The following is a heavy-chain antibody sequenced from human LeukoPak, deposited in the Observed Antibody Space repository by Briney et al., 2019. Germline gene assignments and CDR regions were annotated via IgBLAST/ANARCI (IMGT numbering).Heavy chain of an antibody. CDR3: ATEIIRRYNGSRQDGMDV. CDR2: ILNDGINK. D-gene: IGHD1-26*01. V-gene: IGHV3-30*02. Sequence: GGSLRLSCAASGLTFSNYGMHWVRRAPGKGLEGVVVILNDGINKNYADAVKGRSTISRDNSKNTLYVQMNSLRDEDTALYYGATEIIRRYNGSRQDGMDVWGQGTTVTVSS. J-gene: IGHJ6*02. CDR1: GLTFSNYG.